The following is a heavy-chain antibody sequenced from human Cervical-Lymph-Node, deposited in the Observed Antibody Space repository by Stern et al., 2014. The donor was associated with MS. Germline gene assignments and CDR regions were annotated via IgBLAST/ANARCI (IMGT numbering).Heavy chain of an antibody. V-gene: IGHV1-69*01. J-gene: IGHJ4*02. CDR3: AGGSRDGYNFFDY. Sequence: QVQLVQSGAEVKKPGSSVKVSCKASGDTFSSYVITGVRQAPGQGLEWVGGIVTMFATANYAQRFQGRVTITADESTSTAYMEVSSLRSEDTAVYYCAGGSRDGYNFFDYWGQGTLVTVSS. CDR2: IVTMFATA. CDR1: GDTFSSYV. D-gene: IGHD5-24*01.